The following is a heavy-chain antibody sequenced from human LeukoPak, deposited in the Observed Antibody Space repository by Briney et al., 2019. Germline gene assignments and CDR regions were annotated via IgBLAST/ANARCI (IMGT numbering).Heavy chain of an antibody. J-gene: IGHJ6*02. CDR2: ISGSGGST. CDR1: GFTFSSYA. D-gene: IGHD3-9*01. Sequence: GGSLRLSRAASGFTFSSYAMSWVRQAPGKGLEWVSAISGSGGSTYYADSVKGRFTISRDNSTNTLYLQMNSLRAEDTAVYYCAKSSILTGYYYYGMDVWGQGTTVTVSS. V-gene: IGHV3-23*01. CDR3: AKSSILTGYYYYGMDV.